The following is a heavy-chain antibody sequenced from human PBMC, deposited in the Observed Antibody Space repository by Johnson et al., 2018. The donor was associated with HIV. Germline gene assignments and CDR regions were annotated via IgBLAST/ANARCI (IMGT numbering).Heavy chain of an antibody. V-gene: IGHV3-30*02. CDR2: IRYDGSDK. CDR1: GFTFSSYG. J-gene: IGHJ3*01. CDR3: ARESANSGRYSGAFDV. Sequence: QMQLVESGGGVVQPGGSLRLSCAGSGFTFSSYGMHWVRQAPGKGLEWVSFIRYDGSDKHYADSVKGRFTISRDNSKNTVYLQTNSLRAEDSAVYYCARESANSGRYSGAFDVWGQGTMVIVSS. D-gene: IGHD1-26*01.